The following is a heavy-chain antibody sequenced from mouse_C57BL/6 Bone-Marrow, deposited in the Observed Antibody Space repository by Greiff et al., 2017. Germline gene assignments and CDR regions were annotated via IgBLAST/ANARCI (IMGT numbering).Heavy chain of an antibody. Sequence: VKLQQPGAELVKPGASVKLSCKASGYTFTSYWMHWVKQRPGQGLEWIGMIHPNSGSTNYNEKFKSKATLTVDKSSSTAYMQLSSLTSEDSAVYYCARRKLGRGYYFDYWGQGTTLTVSS. CDR1: GYTFTSYW. J-gene: IGHJ2*01. D-gene: IGHD4-1*01. CDR2: IHPNSGST. CDR3: ARRKLGRGYYFDY. V-gene: IGHV1-64*01.